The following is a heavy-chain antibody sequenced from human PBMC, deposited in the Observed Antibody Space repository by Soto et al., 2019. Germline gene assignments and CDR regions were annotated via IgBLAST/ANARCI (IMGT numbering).Heavy chain of an antibody. J-gene: IGHJ5*02. V-gene: IGHV4-30-4*01. D-gene: IGHD2-15*01. CDR3: ARGGVVVVAGNWFDP. CDR2: IYYSGST. Sequence: QVQLQESGPGLVKPSQTLSLTCTVSGGSISSGDYYWSWIRQPPGKGLEWIGYIYYSGSTYYNPSPKSRVTISVATSKNQFSLKLSSVTAADTAVYYCARGGVVVVAGNWFDPWGQGTLVTVSS. CDR1: GGSISSGDYY.